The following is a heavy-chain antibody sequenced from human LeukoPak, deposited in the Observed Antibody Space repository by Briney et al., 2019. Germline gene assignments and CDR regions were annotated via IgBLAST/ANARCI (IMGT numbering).Heavy chain of an antibody. D-gene: IGHD1-26*01. J-gene: IGHJ5*02. CDR1: GGTFSSYA. Sequence: SVKVSCKASGGTFSSYAISWVRQASGQGHEWMGGIIPIFGTANYAQKFQGRVTITTDESTSTAYMELSSLRSEDTAVYYCARVSATNNWFDPWGQGTLVTVSS. CDR2: IIPIFGTA. V-gene: IGHV1-69*05. CDR3: ARVSATNNWFDP.